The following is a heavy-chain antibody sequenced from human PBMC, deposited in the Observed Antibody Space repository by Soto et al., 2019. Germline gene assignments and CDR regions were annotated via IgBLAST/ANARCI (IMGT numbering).Heavy chain of an antibody. CDR3: ARAYEGIVGFELFYGYSYHGMDV. D-gene: IGHD1-26*01. V-gene: IGHV3-30-3*01. CDR2: ISYDGSNK. J-gene: IGHJ6*01. Sequence: GGSLRLSYAASGFTLSSYAMHWVRQAPGKGLEWVAVISYDGSNKYYADSVKGRFTISRDNSKNTLYLQMNSLRAEDTAVYYCARAYEGIVGFELFYGYSYHGMDVCGQGTTVTVAS. CDR1: GFTLSSYA.